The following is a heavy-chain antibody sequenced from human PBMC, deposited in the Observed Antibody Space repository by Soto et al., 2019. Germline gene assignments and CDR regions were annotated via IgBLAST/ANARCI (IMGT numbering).Heavy chain of an antibody. CDR3: ASSDCSSTSCPLYYYYYGMDV. D-gene: IGHD2-2*01. CDR1: GGSFSGYY. V-gene: IGHV4-34*01. CDR2: INHSGST. Sequence: SETLSLTXAVYGGSFSGYYWSWIRQPPGKGLEWIGEINHSGSTNYNPSLKSRVTISVDTSKNQSSLKLSSVTAADTAVYYCASSDCSSTSCPLYYYYYGMDVWGQGTTVTVSS. J-gene: IGHJ6*02.